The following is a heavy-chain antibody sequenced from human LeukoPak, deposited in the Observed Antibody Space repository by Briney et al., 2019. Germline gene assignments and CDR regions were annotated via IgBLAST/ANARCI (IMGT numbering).Heavy chain of an antibody. Sequence: ASVKVSCKVSGYTLTELSMHWVRQAPGKGLEWMGGFDPEDGETIYAQKFQGRVTMTEDTSTDTAYMELSSLRSEDTAVYYCARPYSSGWRDNWFDPWGQGTLSPSPQ. J-gene: IGHJ5*02. CDR2: FDPEDGET. D-gene: IGHD6-19*01. CDR1: GYTLTELS. CDR3: ARPYSSGWRDNWFDP. V-gene: IGHV1-24*01.